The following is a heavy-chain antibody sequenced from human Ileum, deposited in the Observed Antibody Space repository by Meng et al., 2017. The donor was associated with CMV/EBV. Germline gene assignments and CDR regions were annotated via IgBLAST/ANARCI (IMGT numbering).Heavy chain of an antibody. V-gene: IGHV3-53*01. J-gene: IGHJ6*02. CDR2: LYSGGYT. CDR3: ARSSRFTAQAVIVGYGMDV. Sequence: GESLKIPWAASEFTVSGNYMSWVRQAPGRGLEWISILYSGGYTYYADSVKGRFLISRDNSKNTVYLHMNSLRAEDTAVYYCARSSRFTAQAVIVGYGMDVWGQGTTVTVSS. CDR1: EFTVSGNY. D-gene: IGHD2-15*01.